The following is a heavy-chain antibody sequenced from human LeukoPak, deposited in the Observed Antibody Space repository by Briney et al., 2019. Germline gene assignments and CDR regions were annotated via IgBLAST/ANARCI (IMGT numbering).Heavy chain of an antibody. CDR1: GFTFSSYS. J-gene: IGHJ4*02. D-gene: IGHD4-23*01. Sequence: PGGSLRLSCAASGFTFSSYSMNWVRQAPGKGLEWVSYISSSSSTIYYADSVKGRFTISRDNAKNSLYLQMNSLRAEDTAVYYCARDRGGGHFDYWGQGTLVTVSS. V-gene: IGHV3-48*01. CDR2: ISSSSSTI. CDR3: ARDRGGGHFDY.